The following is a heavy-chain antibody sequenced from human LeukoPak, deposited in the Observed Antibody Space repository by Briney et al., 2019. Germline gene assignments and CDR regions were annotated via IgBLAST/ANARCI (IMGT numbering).Heavy chain of an antibody. V-gene: IGHV4-34*01. Sequence: SETLSLTCAVYGGSFSGYYWSWIRQPPGKGLEWIGEINHSGSTNYNPSLKSRVTISVDTSKNQFSLKLSSVTAADTAVYYCATYHYGGDVSRWFDPWGQGTLVTVSS. CDR3: ATYHYGGDVSRWFDP. CDR2: INHSGST. CDR1: GGSFSGYY. D-gene: IGHD4-23*01. J-gene: IGHJ5*02.